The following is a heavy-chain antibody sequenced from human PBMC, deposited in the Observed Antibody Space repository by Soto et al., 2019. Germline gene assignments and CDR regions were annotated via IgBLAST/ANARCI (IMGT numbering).Heavy chain of an antibody. CDR1: GFTVSSNY. J-gene: IGHJ3*02. Sequence: EVQLVESGGGLVQPGGSLRLSCAASGFTVSSNYMSWVRQAPGKGLEWVSVIYSGGSTYYADSVKGRFTISRDNSKNTLYLQMNSLRAEDTAVYYCASISPRITGTTSTFDIWGQGTMVTVSS. CDR2: IYSGGST. CDR3: ASISPRITGTTSTFDI. D-gene: IGHD1-20*01. V-gene: IGHV3-66*01.